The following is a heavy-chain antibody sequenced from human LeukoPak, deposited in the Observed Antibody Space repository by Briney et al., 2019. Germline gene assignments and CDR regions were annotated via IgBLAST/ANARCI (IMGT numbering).Heavy chain of an antibody. J-gene: IGHJ6*03. V-gene: IGHV1-8*01. CDR1: GYTFTSYD. CDR3: ARGSDILTGYSPKNYYYYMDV. CDR2: MNPNSGNT. Sequence: ASVKVSCKASGYTFTSYDINWVRQATGQGLEWMGWMNPNSGNTGYAQKFQGRVTMTRNTSISTAYMELSSPRSEDTAVYYCARGSDILTGYSPKNYYYYMDVWGKGTTVTVSS. D-gene: IGHD3-9*01.